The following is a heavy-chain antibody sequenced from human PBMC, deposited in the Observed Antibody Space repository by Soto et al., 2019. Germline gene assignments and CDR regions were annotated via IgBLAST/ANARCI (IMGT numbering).Heavy chain of an antibody. D-gene: IGHD2-15*01. Sequence: SVKVSCKASGGTFSSYAISWVRQAPGQGLEWMGGIIPIFGTANYAQKFQGRVTITADESTSTAYMELSSLRSEDTAVYYCARGYCSGGSCPAGYWGQGTLVTVSS. CDR3: ARGYCSGGSCPAGY. CDR1: GGTFSSYA. V-gene: IGHV1-69*13. CDR2: IIPIFGTA. J-gene: IGHJ4*02.